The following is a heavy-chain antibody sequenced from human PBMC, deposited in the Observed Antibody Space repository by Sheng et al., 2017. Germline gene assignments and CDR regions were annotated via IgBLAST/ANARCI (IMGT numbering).Heavy chain of an antibody. J-gene: IGHJ4*02. D-gene: IGHD3-10*01. CDR3: ARRGSVLWFGGKXAGFDY. CDR1: GGSFSGYY. CDR2: INHSGST. V-gene: IGHV4-34*01. Sequence: QVQLQQWGAGLLKPSETLSLTCAVYGGSFSGYYWSWIRQPPGKGLEWIGEINHSGSTNYNPSLKSRVTISVDTSKNQFSLKLSSVTAADTAVYYCARRGSVLWFGGKXAGFDYVGPGNAGHRLL.